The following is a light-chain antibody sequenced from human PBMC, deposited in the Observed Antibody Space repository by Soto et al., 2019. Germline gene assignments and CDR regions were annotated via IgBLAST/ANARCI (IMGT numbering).Light chain of an antibody. CDR2: DAS. CDR1: QDINNY. CDR3: QQYDQLYT. Sequence: DIQMTQSPSSLSASVGDRVTITCQASQDINNYLNWYQQKPGKAPKLLIYDASNLETGVPSRFSGSGSGTDFTFTISSLQPDDIATYYCQQYDQLYTFGQGTKLEIK. V-gene: IGKV1-33*01. J-gene: IGKJ2*01.